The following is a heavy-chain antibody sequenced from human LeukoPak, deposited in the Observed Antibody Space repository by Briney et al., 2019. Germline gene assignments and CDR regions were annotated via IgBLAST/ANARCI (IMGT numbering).Heavy chain of an antibody. CDR3: ARVGYSGWNLEY. D-gene: IGHD5-12*01. CDR2: IRYDGSNK. CDR1: GFTFSSYG. Sequence: PGGSLRLSCAASGFTFSSYGMHWVRQAPGKGLEWVAFIRYDGSNKYYADSVKGRFTISRDNAKNSLYVQMNSLRDEDTAVYYCARVGYSGWNLEYWGQGTLVTVSS. V-gene: IGHV3-30*02. J-gene: IGHJ4*02.